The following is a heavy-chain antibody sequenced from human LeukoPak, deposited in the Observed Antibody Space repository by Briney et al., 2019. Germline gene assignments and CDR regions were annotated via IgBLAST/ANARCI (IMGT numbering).Heavy chain of an antibody. CDR2: ISGSGGST. Sequence: TGGSLRLSCAASGFTFSSYAMSWVRQAPGKGLEWVSAISGSGGSTYYADSVKGRFTISRDNSKNTLYLQMNSLRAEDTAVYYCAKGDYYDFWSGYSYYFDYWGQGTLVTVSS. J-gene: IGHJ4*02. CDR1: GFTFSSYA. V-gene: IGHV3-23*01. D-gene: IGHD3-3*01. CDR3: AKGDYYDFWSGYSYYFDY.